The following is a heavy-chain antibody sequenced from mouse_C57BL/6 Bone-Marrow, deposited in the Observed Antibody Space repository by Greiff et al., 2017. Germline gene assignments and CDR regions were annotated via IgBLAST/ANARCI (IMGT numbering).Heavy chain of an antibody. V-gene: IGHV1-69*01. J-gene: IGHJ2*01. CDR1: GYTFTSYW. D-gene: IGHD1-1*01. CDR2: IDPSDSYT. CDR3: AREGTVVAFDY. Sequence: QVQLQQPGAELVMPGASVKLSCKASGYTFTSYWMHWVKQRPGQGLEWIGEIDPSDSYTNYNQKFKGKSTLTVDKSSSTAYMQLSSLTSEDSAVYYCAREGTVVAFDYGGQGTTLTVSS.